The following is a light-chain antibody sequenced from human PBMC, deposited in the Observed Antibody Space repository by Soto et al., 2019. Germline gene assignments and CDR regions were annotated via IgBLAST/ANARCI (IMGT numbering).Light chain of an antibody. CDR1: SSNIGSNS. J-gene: IGLJ1*01. V-gene: IGLV1-44*01. CDR2: SNS. Sequence: VLTQPPSASGTPGQRVTISCSGSSSNIGSNSVNWYQQVPGTAPKILIYSNSQRPSGVPDRFSGSKSGTSASLAISGLQSEDEADYYCGVWDDSVNVRYLFGTGTKLTVL. CDR3: GVWDDSVNVRYL.